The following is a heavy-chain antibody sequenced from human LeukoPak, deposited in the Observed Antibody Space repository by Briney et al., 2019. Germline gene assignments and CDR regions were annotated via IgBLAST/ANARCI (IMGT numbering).Heavy chain of an antibody. CDR1: GFTFSSFS. CDR3: VKSSTNYGGWFDS. D-gene: IGHD4/OR15-4a*01. V-gene: IGHV3-21*01. Sequence: GGSLRLSCAASGFTFSSFSVNWVRQAPGKGLEWVSSISTSSSYIYYADSVKGRFTISRDNAKNSLYLQVSSLRAEDTAVYYCVKSSTNYGGWFDSWGHGTLVTVSS. CDR2: ISTSSSYI. J-gene: IGHJ5*01.